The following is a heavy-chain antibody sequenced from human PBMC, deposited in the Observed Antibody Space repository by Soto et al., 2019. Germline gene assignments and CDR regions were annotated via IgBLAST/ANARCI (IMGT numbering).Heavy chain of an antibody. CDR3: GRESGETWDYEAS. CDR2: LNTYGNT. V-gene: IGHV4-4*07. J-gene: IGHJ5*02. D-gene: IGHD1-7*01. Sequence: SETLSLTCTVSGGSISSYRWSWIRQPAGKGLEWIGRLNTYGNTHYNPSLKSRVTVSVDTSRNQFFLTLRSVTAADSAVYHCGRESGETWDYEASWGQGTLVTVS. CDR1: GGSISSYR.